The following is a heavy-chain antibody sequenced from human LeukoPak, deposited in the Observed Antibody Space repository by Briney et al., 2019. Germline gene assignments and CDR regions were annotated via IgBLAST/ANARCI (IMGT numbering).Heavy chain of an antibody. CDR1: GFTFSSYA. CDR3: ASDRADGWAAAGTGLIDY. Sequence: SGGSLRLSCAASGFTFSSYAMHWVRQAPGKGLEWVAVISYDGSNKYYAGSVKGRFTISRDNSKNTLYLQMNSLRAEDTAVYYCASDRADGWAAAGTGLIDYWGQGTLVTVSS. D-gene: IGHD6-13*01. V-gene: IGHV3-30-3*01. J-gene: IGHJ4*02. CDR2: ISYDGSNK.